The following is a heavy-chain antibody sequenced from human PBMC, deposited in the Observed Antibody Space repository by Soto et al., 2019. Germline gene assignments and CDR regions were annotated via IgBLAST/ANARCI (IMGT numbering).Heavy chain of an antibody. CDR3: ARGKGMEENYYYYGMDI. CDR1: GYTFSTYA. CDR2: LNGGTGQT. V-gene: IGHV1-3*01. J-gene: IGHJ6*02. D-gene: IGHD1-1*01. Sequence: QVQVVQSGAEVKKPGASVKVSCKASGYTFSTYAIHWVRQAPGQSLEWMGWLNGGTGQTRYSQRFQDRVTITRDTSASTAYMEVNSLRPEDTAVYYCARGKGMEENYYYYGMDIWGQGTTVTVSS.